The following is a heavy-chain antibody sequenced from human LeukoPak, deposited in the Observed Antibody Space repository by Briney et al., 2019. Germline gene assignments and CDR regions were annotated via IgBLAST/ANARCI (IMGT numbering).Heavy chain of an antibody. Sequence: PGGSLRLSCAASGFTFSSHAMTWVRQAPGKGLEWVSGISDSGSSTYYADSVKGRFTVARDNYEKTLYLEMKSLRAEDTAVYYCAANWVPSDYWGRGTLVTVSS. J-gene: IGHJ4*02. CDR2: ISDSGSST. V-gene: IGHV3-23*01. CDR1: GFTFSSHA. D-gene: IGHD3-16*01. CDR3: AANWVPSDY.